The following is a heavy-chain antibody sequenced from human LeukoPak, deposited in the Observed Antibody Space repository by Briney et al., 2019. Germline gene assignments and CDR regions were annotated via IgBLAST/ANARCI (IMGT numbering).Heavy chain of an antibody. CDR1: GGSFSGYY. D-gene: IGHD1-7*01. V-gene: IGHV4-34*01. Sequence: SETLSLTCAVYGGSFSGYYWSWIRQPPGKGLEWIGEINHSGSTNYNPSLKSRVTISVDTSKNQFSLKLSSVTAADTAVYYCALGTMTYYYYYYMDVWGKGTTVTVSS. J-gene: IGHJ6*03. CDR2: INHSGST. CDR3: ALGTMTYYYYYYMDV.